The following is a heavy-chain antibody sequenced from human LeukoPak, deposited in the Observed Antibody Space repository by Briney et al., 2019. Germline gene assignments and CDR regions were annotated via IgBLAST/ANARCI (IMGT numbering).Heavy chain of an antibody. Sequence: PGGSLRLSCAASGFTFSSYSMNWVRQVPGKGLEWVSSISSSSSYIYYADSVKGRFTISRDNAKNSLYLQMNSLRAGDTAVYYCARATRYDYVWGRPYYFDYWGQGTLVTVSS. CDR1: GFTFSSYS. CDR3: ARATRYDYVWGRPYYFDY. J-gene: IGHJ4*02. D-gene: IGHD3-16*01. V-gene: IGHV3-21*01. CDR2: ISSSSSYI.